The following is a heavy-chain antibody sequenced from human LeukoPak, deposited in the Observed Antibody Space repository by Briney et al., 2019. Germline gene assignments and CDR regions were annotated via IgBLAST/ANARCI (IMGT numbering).Heavy chain of an antibody. Sequence: SVKVSCKASGGTFSAYAINWVRQAPGQGLEWMGGIIPIFSTPNYAQNFQGRVTITADESTSTAYMELSSLRSEDTAVYYCARGPETTWNYDTSGYPYYFDYWGQGTLVTVSS. CDR1: GGTFSAYA. J-gene: IGHJ4*02. V-gene: IGHV1-69*01. CDR2: IIPIFSTP. CDR3: ARGPETTWNYDTSGYPYYFDY. D-gene: IGHD3-22*01.